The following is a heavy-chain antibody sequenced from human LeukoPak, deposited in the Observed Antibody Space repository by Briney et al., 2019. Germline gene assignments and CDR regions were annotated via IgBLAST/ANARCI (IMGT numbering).Heavy chain of an antibody. V-gene: IGHV3-48*01. J-gene: IGHJ4*02. Sequence: GGSLRLSCAASGFTFSSYSMNWVRQAPGKGLEWVSYISSSSSTIYYADSVKGRFTISRDSAKNSLYLQMNSLRAEDTAVYYCATLYDYVWGSYRNYWGQGTLVTVSS. CDR3: ATLYDYVWGSYRNY. D-gene: IGHD3-16*02. CDR2: ISSSSSTI. CDR1: GFTFSSYS.